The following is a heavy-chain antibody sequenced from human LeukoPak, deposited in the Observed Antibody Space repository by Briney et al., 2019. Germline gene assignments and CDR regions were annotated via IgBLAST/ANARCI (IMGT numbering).Heavy chain of an antibody. V-gene: IGHV4-34*01. CDR1: GGSFSGYY. Sequence: KPSETPSPTCAVYGGSFSGYYWGWIRQPPRKGLGWIGEINHSGSTNYNPSLKSRVTISVDTSKNQFSLKLSSVTAADTAVYYCARAGPTVTLTPFDYWGQGTLVTVSS. CDR2: INHSGST. D-gene: IGHD4-17*01. J-gene: IGHJ4*02. CDR3: ARAGPTVTLTPFDY.